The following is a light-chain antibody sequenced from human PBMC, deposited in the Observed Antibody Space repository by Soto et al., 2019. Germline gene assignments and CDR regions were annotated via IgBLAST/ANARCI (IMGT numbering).Light chain of an antibody. CDR1: QSVSSN. J-gene: IGKJ5*01. Sequence: EIVLTQSPATLSLSPGERATLSCRASQSVSSNLAWYQQKPGQAPRLLISDASTRATGIPARFSGSGSGTDFTLTISSLEPEDFAVYYCQQRSNWPAFGQGTRLEIK. V-gene: IGKV3-11*01. CDR3: QQRSNWPA. CDR2: DAS.